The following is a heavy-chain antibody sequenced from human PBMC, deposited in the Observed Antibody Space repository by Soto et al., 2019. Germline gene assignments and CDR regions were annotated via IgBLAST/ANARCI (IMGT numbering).Heavy chain of an antibody. CDR3: ARGGWG. D-gene: IGHD1-26*01. CDR2: ISTDGSYT. V-gene: IGHV3-74*01. J-gene: IGHJ3*01. Sequence: EVQLVESGGGLVQPGGSLRLSCAASGFTFSSYWMHWVRQAPGKGLVWVSPISTDGSYTTYADSVKGRFTISRDNAKKTLYLQMNSLRAEDTAVYYCARGGWGWGQGTMVTVSS. CDR1: GFTFSSYW.